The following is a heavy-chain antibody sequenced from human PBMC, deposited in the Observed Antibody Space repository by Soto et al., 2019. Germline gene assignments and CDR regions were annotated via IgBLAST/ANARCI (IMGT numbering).Heavy chain of an antibody. V-gene: IGHV5-51*01. D-gene: IGHD4-17*01. Sequence: GESLKISCKGSGYSFTSYWIGWVRQMPGKGLEWMGIIYPGDSDTRYSPSFQGQVTISADKSISTAYLQWSSLKASDTAMYYCASARGDLNYYYYGMDVWGQGTTVTAP. J-gene: IGHJ6*02. CDR3: ASARGDLNYYYYGMDV. CDR1: GYSFTSYW. CDR2: IYPGDSDT.